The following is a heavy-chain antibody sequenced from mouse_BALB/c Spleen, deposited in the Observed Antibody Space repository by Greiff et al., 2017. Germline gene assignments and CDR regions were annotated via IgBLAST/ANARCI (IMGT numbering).Heavy chain of an antibody. V-gene: IGHV6-6*02. CDR3: TRLIYYDYLDY. Sequence: EVHLVESGGGLVQPGGSMKLSCVASGFTFSNYWMNWVRQSPEKGLEWVAEIRLKSNNYATHYAESVKGRFTISRDDSKSSVYLQMNNLRAEDTGIYYCTRLIYYDYLDYWGQGTTLTVSS. CDR2: IRLKSNNYAT. CDR1: GFTFSNYW. D-gene: IGHD2-4*01. J-gene: IGHJ2*01.